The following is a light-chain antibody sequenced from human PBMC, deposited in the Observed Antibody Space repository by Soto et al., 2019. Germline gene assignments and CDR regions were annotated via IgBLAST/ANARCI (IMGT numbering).Light chain of an antibody. CDR2: AAS. V-gene: IGKV1-27*01. CDR1: QGINNY. J-gene: IGKJ1*01. Sequence: DIQMTQSPSSLSASVGDRVTITCRASQGINNYLAWYQQKPGKVPKLLINAASTLQSGVPSRISGSGSGTDFTLTISSLQPGDVATYYCQKYNSAPQTFGQGTKVEIK. CDR3: QKYNSAPQT.